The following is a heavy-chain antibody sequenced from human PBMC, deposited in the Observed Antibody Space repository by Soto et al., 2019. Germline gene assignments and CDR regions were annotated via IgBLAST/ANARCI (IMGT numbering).Heavy chain of an antibody. CDR3: ANLRLWFDCYN. D-gene: IGHD3-9*01. J-gene: IGHJ4*02. CDR2: IYYSGST. V-gene: IGHV4-39*01. Sequence: SETLSLTCTVSGGSISSSSYYWGWIRQPPGKGLEWIGSIYYSGSTYYNPSLKSRVTISVDTSKNQFSLKLSSVTAADTAVYYCANLRLWFDCYNWGQGTLVTVSS. CDR1: GGSISSSSYY.